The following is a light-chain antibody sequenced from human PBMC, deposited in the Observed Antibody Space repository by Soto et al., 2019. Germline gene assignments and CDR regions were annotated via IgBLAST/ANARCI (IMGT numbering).Light chain of an antibody. J-gene: IGKJ4*01. CDR3: QQFQNYPLT. CDR1: QAITSA. V-gene: IGKV1D-13*01. CDR2: DVS. Sequence: AIQMTQSPSSLSASTGDSVTISCRASQAITSALAWYHQKPGKPPKLLIYDVSTLEGGVPSRFSGSGSGTDFTLSISSVQPEDFATYYCQQFQNYPLTFGGGTNVE.